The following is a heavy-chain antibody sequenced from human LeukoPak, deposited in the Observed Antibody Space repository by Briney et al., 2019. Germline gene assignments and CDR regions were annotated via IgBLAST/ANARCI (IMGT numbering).Heavy chain of an antibody. CDR2: IYYSGST. CDR3: ARNPVYYSDSSGYPLYYYYYMDV. J-gene: IGHJ6*03. Sequence: SETLSLTCTVSGGSIRSYYWSWIRQPPRKGLEWIGYIYYSGSTNYNPSLKSRVTISVDTSKNQFSLKLSSVTAADTAVYYCARNPVYYSDSSGYPLYYYYYMDVWGKGTTVTVSS. D-gene: IGHD3-22*01. V-gene: IGHV4-59*01. CDR1: GGSIRSYY.